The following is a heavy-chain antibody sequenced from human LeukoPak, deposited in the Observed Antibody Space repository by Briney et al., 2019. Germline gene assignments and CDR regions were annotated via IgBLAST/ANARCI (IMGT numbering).Heavy chain of an antibody. J-gene: IGHJ3*02. CDR3: ARAPGSVDAFDI. D-gene: IGHD2-15*01. Sequence: SVKVSCKASGGTFSSYAISWVRQASGQGLEWMGGIIPIFGTANYAQKFQGRVTITTDESTSTAYMELSSLRSEDTAVYYCARAPGSVDAFDIWGQGTMVTVSS. V-gene: IGHV1-69*05. CDR2: IIPIFGTA. CDR1: GGTFSSYA.